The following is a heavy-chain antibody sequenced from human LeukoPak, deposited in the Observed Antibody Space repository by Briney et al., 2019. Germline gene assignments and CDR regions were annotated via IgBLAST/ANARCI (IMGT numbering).Heavy chain of an antibody. CDR1: GFTFRSYA. V-gene: IGHV3-23*01. CDR2: FSGSGGST. Sequence: PGGSLRLSCAASGFTFRSYAMSWVRQAPGKGLEWVSGFSGSGGSTYYADSVKGRFTISRDNSKNTLYLQMNSLRAEDRAVYYCAKGLAVGTSYFDYWGQGTLVTVSS. D-gene: IGHD1-1*01. J-gene: IGHJ4*02. CDR3: AKGLAVGTSYFDY.